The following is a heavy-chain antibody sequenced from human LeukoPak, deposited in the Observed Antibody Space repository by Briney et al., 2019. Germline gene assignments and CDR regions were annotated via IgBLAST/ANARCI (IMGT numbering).Heavy chain of an antibody. CDR1: GGSISSSSYY. Sequence: SETLSLTCTVSGGSISSSSYYWGWIRQPPGKGLEWIGSIYYSGSTYYNPSLKSRVTISVDTSKNQFSLKLSSVTAADTAVYYCARPGRPGLPDYWGQGTLVTVSS. CDR3: ARPGRPGLPDY. J-gene: IGHJ4*02. CDR2: IYYSGST. V-gene: IGHV4-39*01. D-gene: IGHD6-6*01.